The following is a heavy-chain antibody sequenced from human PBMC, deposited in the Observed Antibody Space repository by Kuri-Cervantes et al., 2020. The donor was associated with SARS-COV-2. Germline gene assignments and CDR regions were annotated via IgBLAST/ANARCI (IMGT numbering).Heavy chain of an antibody. Sequence: GGSLRLSCAASGFTFSSYAVSWVRQAPGKGLEWVSAISGSGGSTYYADSVKGRFTISRDNSKNTLYLQMNSLTADDTAVYYCAKEGLGHCSTTSCYPDSWGQGTLVTVSS. V-gene: IGHV3-23*01. J-gene: IGHJ5*01. CDR2: ISGSGGST. D-gene: IGHD2-2*03. CDR3: AKEGLGHCSTTSCYPDS. CDR1: GFTFSSYA.